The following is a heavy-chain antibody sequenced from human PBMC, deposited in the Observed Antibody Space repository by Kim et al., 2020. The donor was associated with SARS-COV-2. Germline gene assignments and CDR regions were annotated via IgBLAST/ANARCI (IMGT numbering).Heavy chain of an antibody. CDR3: ASRRDAYRVHVYGMDV. D-gene: IGHD2-21*01. V-gene: IGHV1-18*01. Sequence: ASVKVSCKASGYSFTTYGLFWVRQAPGQGLEWMGWINPYNGNTHYAQKFQGRVTMTTDTSTSTAYMELRSLRSDDTAVYYCASRRDAYRVHVYGMDVWGQ. CDR1: GYSFTTYG. J-gene: IGHJ6*02. CDR2: INPYNGNT.